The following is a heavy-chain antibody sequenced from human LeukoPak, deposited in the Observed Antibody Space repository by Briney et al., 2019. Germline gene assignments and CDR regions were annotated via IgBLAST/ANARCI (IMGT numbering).Heavy chain of an antibody. CDR1: GGSISSYY. D-gene: IGHD3-9*01. J-gene: IGHJ4*02. CDR3: ARHSYYDILTGYYDFDY. Sequence: SETLSLTCTVSGGSISSYYWSWIRQPPGKGLEWIGYIYYSGSTNYNPSLKNRVTISVDTSKNQFSLKLSSVTAADTAMYYCARHSYYDILTGYYDFDYWGQGTLVTVSS. V-gene: IGHV4-59*08. CDR2: IYYSGST.